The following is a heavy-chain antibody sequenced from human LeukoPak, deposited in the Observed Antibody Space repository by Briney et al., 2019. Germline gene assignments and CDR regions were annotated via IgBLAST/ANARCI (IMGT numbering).Heavy chain of an antibody. V-gene: IGHV1-69*04. D-gene: IGHD3-22*01. Sequence: GASVKVSCKASGGTFSSYAISWVRQAPGQGLEWMGRIIPILGIANYAQKFQGRVAITADKSTSTAYMELSSLRSEDTAVYYCARDHYYDSSGYFDYWGQGTLVTVSS. CDR1: GGTFSSYA. CDR3: ARDHYYDSSGYFDY. CDR2: IIPILGIA. J-gene: IGHJ4*02.